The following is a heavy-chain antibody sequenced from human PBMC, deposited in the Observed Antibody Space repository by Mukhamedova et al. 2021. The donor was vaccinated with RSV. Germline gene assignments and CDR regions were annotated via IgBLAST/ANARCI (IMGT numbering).Heavy chain of an antibody. CDR3: ARLYQLLPDY. Sequence: WIRQPPGKGLEWIGSIYYSGSTYYNPSLKSRVTISVDTSKNQFSLKLSSVTAADTAVYYCARLYQLLPDYCGQGTLVTV. V-gene: IGHV4-39*01. CDR2: IYYSGST. D-gene: IGHD2-2*01. J-gene: IGHJ4*02.